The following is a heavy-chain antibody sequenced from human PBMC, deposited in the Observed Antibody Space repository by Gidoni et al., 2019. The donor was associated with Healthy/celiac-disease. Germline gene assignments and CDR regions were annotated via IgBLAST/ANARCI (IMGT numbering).Heavy chain of an antibody. V-gene: IGHV3-48*01. D-gene: IGHD6-13*01. CDR3: ASEGVAAAGVRGTRFDP. Sequence: ELQLVESGGGLVQPGGSLRLSLAALGFTFSTYSMTWVRQAPGKGLEWGSDISSSSSTIYYADSVKGRFTISRDNAKNSLYLQMNGLRAEDTAVYYCASEGVAAAGVRGTRFDPWGQGTLVTVSS. J-gene: IGHJ5*02. CDR1: GFTFSTYS. CDR2: ISSSSSTI.